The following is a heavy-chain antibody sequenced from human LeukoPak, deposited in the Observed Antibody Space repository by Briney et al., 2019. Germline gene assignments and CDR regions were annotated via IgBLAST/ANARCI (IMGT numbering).Heavy chain of an antibody. J-gene: IGHJ1*01. Sequence: GGSLRLSCAASGFTFSNYAMSWVRQAPGKGLEWVSSVFGTGTSTYYVDSVKGRFTISRDNSKNTMYLQMNSLRAEDTAVYYCAKDPNGDYGGYFQSWGQGTLVTVSS. D-gene: IGHD4-17*01. V-gene: IGHV3-23*01. CDR2: VFGTGTST. CDR3: AKDPNGDYGGYFQS. CDR1: GFTFSNYA.